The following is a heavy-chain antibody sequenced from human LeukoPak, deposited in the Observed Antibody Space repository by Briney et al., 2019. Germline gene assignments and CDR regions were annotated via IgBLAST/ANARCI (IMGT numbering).Heavy chain of an antibody. CDR1: GFTFSSFG. Sequence: PGGSLRLSCAASGFTFSSFGMGWVRQAPGKGLEWVSSVSGNGAGTYYADSVKGRFSISRDNSKNTLYLQMNDLRPEDTAVYYCAKEGIGAACRRFDHWGQGTLVTVSS. V-gene: IGHV3-23*01. CDR2: VSGNGAGT. CDR3: AKEGIGAACRRFDH. D-gene: IGHD6-13*01. J-gene: IGHJ4*02.